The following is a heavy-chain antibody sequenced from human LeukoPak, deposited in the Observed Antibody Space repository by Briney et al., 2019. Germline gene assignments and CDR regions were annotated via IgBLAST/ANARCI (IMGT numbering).Heavy chain of an antibody. D-gene: IGHD3-10*01. CDR3: ARSLYYYGSGTHYYYYGMDV. Sequence: GGSLRLSCAASGFTLSDYYMSWIRQAPGKGLEWVSYISSSGSTIYYADSVKGRFTISRDNAKNSLYLQMNSLRAEDTAVYYCARSLYYYGSGTHYYYYGMDVWGQGTTVTVSS. V-gene: IGHV3-11*01. J-gene: IGHJ6*02. CDR2: ISSSGSTI. CDR1: GFTLSDYY.